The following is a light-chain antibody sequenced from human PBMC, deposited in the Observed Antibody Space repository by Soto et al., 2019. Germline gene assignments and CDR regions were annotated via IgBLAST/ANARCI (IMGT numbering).Light chain of an antibody. V-gene: IGKV1-5*03. CDR3: QQYNTYSGT. CDR2: KAS. CDR1: QSISSW. Sequence: DIQMTHSPSTLSASVGDRVTITCRASQSISSWLAWYQQKPGKAPKLLIHKASILRSGVPSRFSGSGSGTEFTLTISSLQPDDFATYYCQQYNTYSGTFGQGTKVDIK. J-gene: IGKJ1*01.